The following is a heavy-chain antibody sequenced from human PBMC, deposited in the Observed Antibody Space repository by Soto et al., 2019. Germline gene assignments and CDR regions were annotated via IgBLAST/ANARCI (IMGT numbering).Heavy chain of an antibody. J-gene: IGHJ6*03. CDR2: IRSKANSYAT. V-gene: IGHV3-73*01. Sequence: GGSLRLSCAASGFTFSGSAMHWVRQASGKGLEWVGRIRSKANSYATAYAASVKGRFTISRDDSKNTAYLQMNSLKTEDTAVYYCTTLNADYGEARYYYYYMDVWGKGTTVTVSS. CDR1: GFTFSGSA. D-gene: IGHD4-17*01. CDR3: TTLNADYGEARYYYYYMDV.